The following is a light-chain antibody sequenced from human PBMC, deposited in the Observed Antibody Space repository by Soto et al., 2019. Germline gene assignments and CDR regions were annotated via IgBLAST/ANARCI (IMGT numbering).Light chain of an antibody. J-gene: IGKJ1*01. CDR1: QSISSY. CDR3: QQSYSTPRT. V-gene: IGKV1-39*01. Sequence: DIQMTQSPSSLSAFVGDRVTITCRASQSISSYLNWYQQKPGKAPNLLIYAASSLQSGVPSRFGGSGSGTYFTLTISSLQPEDFATYYCQQSYSTPRTFGQGTKVEIK. CDR2: AAS.